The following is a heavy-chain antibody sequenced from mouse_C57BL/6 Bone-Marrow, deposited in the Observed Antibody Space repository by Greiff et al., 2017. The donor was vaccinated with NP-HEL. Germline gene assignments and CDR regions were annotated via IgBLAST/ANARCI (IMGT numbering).Heavy chain of an antibody. V-gene: IGHV3-6*01. Sequence: EVQVVESGPGLVKPSQSLSLTCSVTGYSITSGYYWNWIRQFPGNKLEWMGYISYDGSNNYNPSLKNRISITRDTSQNQFFLKLNAVTTEDTATDYCASGSPPFAYWGQGTLVTVSA. CDR3: ASGSPPFAY. CDR2: ISYDGSN. D-gene: IGHD1-1*01. CDR1: GYSITSGYY. J-gene: IGHJ3*01.